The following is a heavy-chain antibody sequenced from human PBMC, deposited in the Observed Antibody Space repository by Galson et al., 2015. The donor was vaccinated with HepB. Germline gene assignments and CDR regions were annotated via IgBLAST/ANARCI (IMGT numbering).Heavy chain of an antibody. CDR2: MNPNSGNT. V-gene: IGHV1-8*01. D-gene: IGHD1-26*01. J-gene: IGHJ4*02. Sequence: SVKVSCKASGYTFTSYDINWVRQATGQGLEWMGWMNPNSGNTGYAQEFQGRVTMTRNTSISTAYMELSSLRSEDTAVYYCARGLGQRENFDYWGQGTLVTVSS. CDR3: ARGLGQRENFDY. CDR1: GYTFTSYD.